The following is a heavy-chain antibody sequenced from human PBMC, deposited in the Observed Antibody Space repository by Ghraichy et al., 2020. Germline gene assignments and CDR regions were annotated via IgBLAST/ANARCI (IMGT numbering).Heavy chain of an antibody. V-gene: IGHV4-34*01. Sequence: ESLNISCAVYDGSFSGFYWSWIRQPPGKGLEWIGEINHSGTTNYNPSLKSRVTISVDTSKNQFSLKLSSVTAADTAMYYCVWGDSSSCRLDYWGQGTLVTVSS. J-gene: IGHJ4*02. D-gene: IGHD6-13*01. CDR1: DGSFSGFY. CDR3: VWGDSSSCRLDY. CDR2: INHSGTT.